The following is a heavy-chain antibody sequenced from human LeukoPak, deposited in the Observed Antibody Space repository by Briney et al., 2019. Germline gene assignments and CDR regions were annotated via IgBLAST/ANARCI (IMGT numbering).Heavy chain of an antibody. CDR2: ISGDGGST. CDR3: AKGTAGGGYFDWLLPADYFDY. CDR1: GFTFDDYA. D-gene: IGHD3-9*01. J-gene: IGHJ4*02. V-gene: IGHV3-43*02. Sequence: GGSLRLSCAASGFTFDDYAMHWVRQAPGKGLEWVSLISGDGGSTYYADSVKGRFTISRDNSKNSLYLQMNSLRTEDTALYYCAKGTAGGGYFDWLLPADYFDYWGQGTLVTVSS.